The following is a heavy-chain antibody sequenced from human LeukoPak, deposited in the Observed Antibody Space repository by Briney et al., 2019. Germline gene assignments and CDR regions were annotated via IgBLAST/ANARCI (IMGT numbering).Heavy chain of an antibody. D-gene: IGHD3-10*01. J-gene: IGHJ4*02. CDR3: ARWYYYGSGGSRYYFDY. Sequence: ASVKVSCKASGYTFTSYGISWVRQAPGQGLEWMGWISAYNGNTNYAQKLQGRVTMTTDTSTSTAYMELRSLRSDDTAVYYCARWYYYGSGGSRYYFDYWGQGTLVTVSS. V-gene: IGHV1-18*01. CDR2: ISAYNGNT. CDR1: GYTFTSYG.